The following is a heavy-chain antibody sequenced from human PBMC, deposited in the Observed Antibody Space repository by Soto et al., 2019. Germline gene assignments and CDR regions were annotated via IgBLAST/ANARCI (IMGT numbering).Heavy chain of an antibody. V-gene: IGHV4-31*11. CDR2: IYYSGST. Sequence: QVQLQESGPGLMKPSQTQSLTCAVSVGSLSSVGYYWNWIRQDPGKGLEWIGYIYYSGSTYYNPSLESRATISVDTSENQFSLRLTSVTAADTAVYYCARAVTMLNYGMDVWGQGTTVTVSS. CDR1: VGSLSSVGYY. D-gene: IGHD3-10*02. J-gene: IGHJ6*02. CDR3: ARAVTMLNYGMDV.